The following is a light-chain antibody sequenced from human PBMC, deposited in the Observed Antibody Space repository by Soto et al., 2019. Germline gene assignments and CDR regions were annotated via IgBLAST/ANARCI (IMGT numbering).Light chain of an antibody. J-gene: IGKJ2*01. CDR3: QQSYSTPYT. Sequence: DIQMTQSPSSLSTSVGDRVTITCRASQSISTYLNWYQQKPGKATKLLIYAASSLQSGVPSTFSVSGSGTDFTLTISSLQPEDFATYYCQQSYSTPYTFGQGTKLEI. CDR1: QSISTY. CDR2: AAS. V-gene: IGKV1-39*01.